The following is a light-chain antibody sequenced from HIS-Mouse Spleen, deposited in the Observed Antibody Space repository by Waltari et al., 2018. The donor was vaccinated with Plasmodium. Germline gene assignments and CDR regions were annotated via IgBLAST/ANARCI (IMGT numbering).Light chain of an antibody. Sequence: SYELTQPPSVSVSPGQTARITCSGDALPKKYSYWYQQKSGPAPVLVIYEDSKRPSGIPERVSGYRSGTMATLTISGAQVEDEADYYCYSTDSSGNHRVFGGGTKLTVL. CDR2: EDS. J-gene: IGLJ3*02. CDR1: ALPKKY. V-gene: IGLV3-10*01. CDR3: YSTDSSGNHRV.